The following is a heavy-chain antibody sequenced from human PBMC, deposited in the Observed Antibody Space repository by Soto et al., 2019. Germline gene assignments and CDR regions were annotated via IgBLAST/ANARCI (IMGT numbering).Heavy chain of an antibody. CDR1: GFSFSYYG. CDR2: ISTSSSNI. CDR3: ARETSTGNYYMDV. D-gene: IGHD2-2*01. Sequence: GGSLRLSCAASGFSFSYYGMNWVRQAPGKGLEWVSYISTSSSNIYYADSVKGRFTISRDNAKNSLSLQMNSLRAADTAIYYCARETSTGNYYMDVWGKGTTVTVSS. J-gene: IGHJ6*03. V-gene: IGHV3-48*01.